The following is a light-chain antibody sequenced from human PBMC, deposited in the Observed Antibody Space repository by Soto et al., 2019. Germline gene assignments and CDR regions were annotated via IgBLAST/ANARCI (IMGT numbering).Light chain of an antibody. CDR1: QSISNY. V-gene: IGKV1-39*01. CDR3: QQSYTTPPIT. CDR2: GAS. Sequence: DVQMTQSPSSLSASVGDRVTITCRASQSISNYLNWYQQKPGKAPELLIYGASSLQSGVPARFSGSGSGTDFTLTISSLHPEDFATYYCQQSYTTPPITFGQGTRLEI. J-gene: IGKJ5*01.